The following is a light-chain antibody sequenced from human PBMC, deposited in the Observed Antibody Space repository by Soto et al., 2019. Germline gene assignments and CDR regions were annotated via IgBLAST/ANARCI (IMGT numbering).Light chain of an antibody. J-gene: IGKJ3*01. Sequence: DIQMTQSPSSLSASVGDRVTITCQASQDITSYLNWYQHKPGKAPKLLIYDASILEAGVPPRFSGSGSGTDFTLTIRSLQPEDVATYYCQHCDYLPIFGPGTTVDF. CDR2: DAS. CDR1: QDITSY. V-gene: IGKV1-33*01. CDR3: QHCDYLPI.